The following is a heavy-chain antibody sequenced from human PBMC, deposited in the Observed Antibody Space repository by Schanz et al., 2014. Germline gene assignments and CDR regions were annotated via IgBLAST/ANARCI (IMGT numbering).Heavy chain of an antibody. Sequence: QVPLVESGGCVVQPGRSLRLSCAASGFTFSNFAMHWIRQAPGKGLEWVTIISHDGSIQYGADSVKGRFTLSRDNAKNTVYLQMNSLRAEDTAVYYCAKDGVEAVATVWGQGILVTVSS. CDR2: ISHDGSIQ. CDR1: GFTFSNFA. J-gene: IGHJ4*02. D-gene: IGHD5-12*01. CDR3: AKDGVEAVATV. V-gene: IGHV3-30*04.